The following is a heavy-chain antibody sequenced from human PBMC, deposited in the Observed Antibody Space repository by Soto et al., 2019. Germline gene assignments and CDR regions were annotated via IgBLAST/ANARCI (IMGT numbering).Heavy chain of an antibody. J-gene: IGHJ4*02. CDR1: GYTFTSYD. D-gene: IGHD3-10*01. CDR2: MNPNSGNT. Sequence: QVQLVQSGAEVKKPGASVKVSCKASGYTFTSYDINWVRQATGQGLEWMGWMNPNSGNTGYAQKFQGRVTMTRNTSISTAYMELSSLRSDDTAVYYCARGQSYYGSGSYDWSDYWGQGTLVTVSS. V-gene: IGHV1-8*01. CDR3: ARGQSYYGSGSYDWSDY.